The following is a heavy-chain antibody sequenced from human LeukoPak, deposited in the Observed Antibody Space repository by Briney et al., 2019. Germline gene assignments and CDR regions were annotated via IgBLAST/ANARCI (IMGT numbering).Heavy chain of an antibody. Sequence: SETLSLTCTVSGGSISSYYWSWIRQPPGKRLEWIGYIYYSGSTNYNPSLKSRVTISVDTSKNQFSLKLCSVTAADTAVYYCARVVAAGTNYFDYWGQGTLVTVSS. CDR2: IYYSGST. CDR3: ARVVAAGTNYFDY. D-gene: IGHD6-13*01. V-gene: IGHV4-59*01. CDR1: GGSISSYY. J-gene: IGHJ4*02.